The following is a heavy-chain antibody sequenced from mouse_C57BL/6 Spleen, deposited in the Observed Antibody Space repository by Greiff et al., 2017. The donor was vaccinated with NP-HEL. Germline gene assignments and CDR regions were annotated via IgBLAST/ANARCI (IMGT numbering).Heavy chain of an antibody. D-gene: IGHD1-1*01. Sequence: QVQLQQSGPELVKPGASVKISCKASGYAFSSSWMNWVKQRPGKGLEWIGRIYPGDGDTNYNGKFKGKATLTADKSSSTAYMQLSSLTSEDSAVYFCARADYYGSSEYFDYWGQGTTLTVSS. V-gene: IGHV1-82*01. CDR1: GYAFSSSW. J-gene: IGHJ2*01. CDR3: ARADYYGSSEYFDY. CDR2: IYPGDGDT.